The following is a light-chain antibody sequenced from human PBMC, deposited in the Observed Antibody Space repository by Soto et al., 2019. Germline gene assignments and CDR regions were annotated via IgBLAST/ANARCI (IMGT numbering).Light chain of an antibody. Sequence: QSVLTQPPSVSGAPGQRVTISCAGSSYNIGAGYDVNWYQQFPGTAPKLIIYDDTNRPSGVPDRFSGSKSATSASLAITGLQAEDEANYYCQSSDRSLSGSVVFGGGTKLTVL. V-gene: IGLV1-40*01. CDR1: SYNIGAGYD. CDR3: QSSDRSLSGSVV. J-gene: IGLJ2*01. CDR2: DDT.